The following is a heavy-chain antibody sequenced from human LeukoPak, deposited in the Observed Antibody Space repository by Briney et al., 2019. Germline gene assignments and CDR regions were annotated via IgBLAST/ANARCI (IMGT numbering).Heavy chain of an antibody. D-gene: IGHD2-8*01. CDR3: VRQPYTSGAYYFDY. CDR1: GGSISGYY. Sequence: SETLSLTCTVPGGSISGYYWSWIRQPPGKGLEWIGYIFHTGSANYNPSLKSRVTMSVDTSKNQFSLRLSSVTAADTAVYYCVRQPYTSGAYYFDYWGQGTLVTVSS. J-gene: IGHJ4*02. CDR2: IFHTGSA. V-gene: IGHV4-59*08.